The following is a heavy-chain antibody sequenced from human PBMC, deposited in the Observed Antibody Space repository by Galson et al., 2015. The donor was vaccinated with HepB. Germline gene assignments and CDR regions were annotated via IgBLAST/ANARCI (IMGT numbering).Heavy chain of an antibody. CDR1: GFTFSSYA. D-gene: IGHD5-24*01. CDR3: AKDLDMATIEWYFDL. CDR2: ISGSGGST. Sequence: SLRLSCAASGFTFSSYAMIWVPQAPGKGLELVSAISGSGGSTYYADSVKGRFTISRDNSKNTLYLQMNSLRAEDTAVYYCAKDLDMATIEWYFDLWGRGTLVTVSS. V-gene: IGHV3-23*01. J-gene: IGHJ2*01.